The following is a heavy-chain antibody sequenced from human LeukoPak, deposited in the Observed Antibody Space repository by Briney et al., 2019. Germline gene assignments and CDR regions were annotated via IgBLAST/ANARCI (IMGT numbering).Heavy chain of an antibody. CDR1: GFTFSSYA. V-gene: IGHV3-30-3*01. CDR2: ISYDGSNK. CDR3: ARDRDAFDV. J-gene: IGHJ3*01. Sequence: GGSLRLSCAASGFTFSSYAMHWVRQAPGKGLEWVAVISYDGSNKYYADSVKGRFTISRDNSKNTLYLQMNSLRAEDTAMYYCARDRDAFDVWGQGTMVTVSS.